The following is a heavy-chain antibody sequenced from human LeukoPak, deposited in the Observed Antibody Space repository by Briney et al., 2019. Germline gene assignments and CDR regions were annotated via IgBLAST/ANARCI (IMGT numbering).Heavy chain of an antibody. J-gene: IGHJ5*02. D-gene: IGHD3-3*01. CDR1: GFTFSSYA. CDR3: ASSLRFLECFIS. V-gene: IGHV3-23*01. CDR2: ISDTGGST. Sequence: PGGSLRLSCAASGFTFSSYAMSWVRQAPGKGLEWVSVISDTGGSTHYTDSVKGRFTISRDNSKNTLYLQMNSLRAEDTAVYYCASSLRFLECFISWGQGTLVTVSS.